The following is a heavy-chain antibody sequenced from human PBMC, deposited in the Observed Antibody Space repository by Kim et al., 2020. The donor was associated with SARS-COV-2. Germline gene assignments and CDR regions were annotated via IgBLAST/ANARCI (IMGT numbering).Heavy chain of an antibody. D-gene: IGHD2-15*01. Sequence: SVKVSCKASGGTFSSYAISWVRQAPGQGLEWMGRIIPILGIANYAQKFQGRVTITADKSTSTAYMELSSLRSEDTAVYYCARCRCGEAPYCSGGSCYSWGQGTLVTVSS. CDR3: ARCRCGEAPYCSGGSCYS. CDR1: GGTFSSYA. CDR2: IIPILGIA. J-gene: IGHJ4*02. V-gene: IGHV1-69*04.